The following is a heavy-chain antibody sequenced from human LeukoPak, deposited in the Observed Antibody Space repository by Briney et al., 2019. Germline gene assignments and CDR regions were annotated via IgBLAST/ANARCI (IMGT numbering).Heavy chain of an antibody. CDR3: ARDRGTDSSSWHLRY. J-gene: IGHJ4*02. V-gene: IGHV1-46*01. Sequence: ASVKVSCKASGYTFTSYYMHWVRQAPGQGLEWMGIINPSGGSTSYAQKFQGRVTMTRDTSTSTVYMELSRLRSDDTAVYYCARDRGTDSSSWHLRYWGQGTLVTVSS. D-gene: IGHD6-13*01. CDR2: INPSGGST. CDR1: GYTFTSYY.